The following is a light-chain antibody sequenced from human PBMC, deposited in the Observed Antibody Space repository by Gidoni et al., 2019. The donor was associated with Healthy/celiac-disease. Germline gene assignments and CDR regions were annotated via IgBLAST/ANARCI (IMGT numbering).Light chain of an antibody. CDR1: QSVSSN. J-gene: IGKJ3*01. V-gene: IGKV3-15*01. Sequence: ELVMTQSPATLSVSPGERATLSCRASQSVSSNLAWYQQKPGQAPRLLIYGASTRATGIPARFSGSGSGTEFTLTISSLQSEDFAVYYCQQYNNWPGTFXPXTKVDIK. CDR3: QQYNNWPGT. CDR2: GAS.